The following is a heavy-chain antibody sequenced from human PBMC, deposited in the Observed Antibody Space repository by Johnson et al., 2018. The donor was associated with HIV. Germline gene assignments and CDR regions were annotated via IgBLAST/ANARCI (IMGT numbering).Heavy chain of an antibody. CDR3: ATRQQLVPGAFDI. J-gene: IGHJ3*02. D-gene: IGHD6-13*01. CDR1: GFTFSSYG. Sequence: LVESGGGVVQPGRSLRLSCAASGFTFSSYGMHWVRQAPGKGLEWVAVIWYDGSNKYYADSVKGRFTISRDNSKNTLYLQMNSLRAEDTAVYYCATRQQLVPGAFDIWGQGTMVTVSS. V-gene: IGHV3-33*01. CDR2: IWYDGSNK.